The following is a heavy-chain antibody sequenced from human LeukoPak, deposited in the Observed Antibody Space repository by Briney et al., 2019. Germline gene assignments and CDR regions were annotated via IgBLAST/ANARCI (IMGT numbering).Heavy chain of an antibody. Sequence: GGSLRLSCEASGFSFSTYSMNWVRQAPGKGLEWVSSISGSSTYIYYADTMQGRFTISRDNANNSLYLEMNSLRAEDTAVYFCTRDSAPVAGTGSDHWGQGTLVTVSS. CDR2: ISGSSTYI. J-gene: IGHJ4*02. D-gene: IGHD6-19*01. CDR3: TRDSAPVAGTGSDH. V-gene: IGHV3-21*01. CDR1: GFSFSTYS.